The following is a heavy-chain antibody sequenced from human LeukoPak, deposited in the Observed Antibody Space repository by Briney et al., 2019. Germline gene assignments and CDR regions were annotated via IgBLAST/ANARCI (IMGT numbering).Heavy chain of an antibody. V-gene: IGHV3-33*01. CDR1: GFTFSSYG. CDR3: ARDYIFGDPFDY. J-gene: IGHJ4*02. Sequence: PGGSLRLSCAASGFTFSSYGMHWVRQAPGKGLEWVAVIWYDGSNKYYADFVKGRFTISRDNSKNTLYLQMNSLRAEDTAVYYCARDYIFGDPFDYWGQGTLVTVSS. CDR2: IWYDGSNK. D-gene: IGHD4-17*01.